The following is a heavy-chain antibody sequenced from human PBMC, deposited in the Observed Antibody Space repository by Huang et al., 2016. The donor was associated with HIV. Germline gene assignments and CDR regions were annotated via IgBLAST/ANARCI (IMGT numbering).Heavy chain of an antibody. D-gene: IGHD3-3*01. V-gene: IGHV4-59*11. Sequence: QVQLQESGPGLVKPSETLSLTCTVSGGSISTHYWSWIRQPPGKGLEWIGSNEYSGSTNYSPSLKSLVTILRDTSKNQFSLRVNSVTAADTAMYYCARDHHDFWRGYRRMYFFDHWGQGTLVTVSS. CDR3: ARDHHDFWRGYRRMYFFDH. J-gene: IGHJ4*02. CDR1: GGSISTHY. CDR2: NEYSGST.